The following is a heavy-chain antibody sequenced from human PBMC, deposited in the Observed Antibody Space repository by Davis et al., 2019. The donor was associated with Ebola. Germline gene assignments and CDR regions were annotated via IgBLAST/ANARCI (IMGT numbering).Heavy chain of an antibody. CDR2: IYPGDSDT. Sequence: PGGSLRLSCKGSGYNFTSYWIGWVRQMPGKGLEWMGIIYPGDSDTRYRPSFQGQVTISADKSISTVYLRWSSLKASDTAMYYCASLHSNYAEDYYYGMDVWGQGTTVTVSS. J-gene: IGHJ6*02. CDR1: GYNFTSYW. CDR3: ASLHSNYAEDYYYGMDV. D-gene: IGHD4-11*01. V-gene: IGHV5-51*01.